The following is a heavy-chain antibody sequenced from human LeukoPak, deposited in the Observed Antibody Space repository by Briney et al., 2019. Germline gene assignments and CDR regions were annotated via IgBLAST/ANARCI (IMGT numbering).Heavy chain of an antibody. CDR3: ARRPVEMATIEPEYFQH. CDR2: IIPIFGTA. V-gene: IGHV1-69*06. D-gene: IGHD5-24*01. J-gene: IGHJ1*01. CDR1: GGTFSSYA. Sequence: SVKVSCKASGGTFSSYAISWVRQAPGQGLEWMGGIIPIFGTANYAQKFQGRVTITADKSTSTAYMELSSLRSEDTAVYYCARRPVEMATIEPEYFQHWGQGTLVTVSS.